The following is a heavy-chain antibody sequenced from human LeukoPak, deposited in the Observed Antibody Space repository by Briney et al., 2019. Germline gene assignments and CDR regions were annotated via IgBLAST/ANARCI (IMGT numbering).Heavy chain of an antibody. V-gene: IGHV3-13*01. CDR1: GFTFSSYD. CDR2: IGTAGDT. D-gene: IGHD3-22*01. Sequence: GGSLRLSCAASGFTFSSYDMHWVRQATGKGLEWVSAIGTAGDTYYPGSVKGRFTISRENAKNSLYLQMNSLRAGDTAVYYCARGAKWDSYDSSGYFYFDYWGQGTLVTVSS. J-gene: IGHJ4*02. CDR3: ARGAKWDSYDSSGYFYFDY.